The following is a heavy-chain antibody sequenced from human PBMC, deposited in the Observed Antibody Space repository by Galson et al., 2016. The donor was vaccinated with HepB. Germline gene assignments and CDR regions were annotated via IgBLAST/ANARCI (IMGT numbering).Heavy chain of an antibody. V-gene: IGHV4-39*01. CDR3: ARHTGGATAPAYYYYMDV. D-gene: IGHD5-12*01. CDR2: TYYSGST. CDR1: GGSINRSNFY. J-gene: IGHJ6*03. Sequence: SETLSLTCTVSGGSINRSNFYWGWIRQPPGKGLEWIGSTYYSGSTYYNPSLKSRVPISVDTSKNQFSQKPSSVTAADTAVYYWARHTGGATAPAYYYYMDVWGKGTTVTVSS.